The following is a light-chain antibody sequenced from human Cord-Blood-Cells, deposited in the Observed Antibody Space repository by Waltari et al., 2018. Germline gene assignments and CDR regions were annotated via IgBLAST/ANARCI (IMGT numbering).Light chain of an antibody. CDR2: GAS. Sequence: DIVMTQSPATLSVSPGERATLSCRASQTVSSNLAWYQQKPGQAHRLLIYGASTRATGIPARFSGSGSGTEFTLTISSLQSEDFAVYYCQQYNNWPPVYTFGQGTKLEIK. CDR1: QTVSSN. V-gene: IGKV3-15*01. CDR3: QQYNNWPPVYT. J-gene: IGKJ2*01.